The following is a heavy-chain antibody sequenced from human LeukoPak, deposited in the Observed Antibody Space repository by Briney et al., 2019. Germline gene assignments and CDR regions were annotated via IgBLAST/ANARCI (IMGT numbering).Heavy chain of an antibody. CDR1: GFTFGSYW. D-gene: IGHD3-22*01. Sequence: GGSLRLSCAASGFTFGSYWMHWVRQAPGKGLVWVSRINTDGGSTTYADSVKGRFTISRDNAKNTLYLQMNSLRAEDTAVYYCANENYYDSSAYTDYWGQGTLVTVSS. CDR2: INTDGGST. CDR3: ANENYYDSSAYTDY. J-gene: IGHJ4*02. V-gene: IGHV3-74*01.